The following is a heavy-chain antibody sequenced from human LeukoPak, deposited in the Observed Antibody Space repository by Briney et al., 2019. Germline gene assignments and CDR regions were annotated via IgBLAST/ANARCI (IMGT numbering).Heavy chain of an antibody. CDR3: ARDRIAARPYYFDY. V-gene: IGHV3-7*01. CDR2: IKQGGSEK. D-gene: IGHD6-6*01. Sequence: GGSLRLSCAASGFTFSSYWMSWVRQAPGKGLEWVANIKQGGSEKYYVDSVKGRFTLSRDNAKNSLYLQMNSLRAEDTAVYYCARDRIAARPYYFDYWGQGTLVTVSS. J-gene: IGHJ4*02. CDR1: GFTFSSYW.